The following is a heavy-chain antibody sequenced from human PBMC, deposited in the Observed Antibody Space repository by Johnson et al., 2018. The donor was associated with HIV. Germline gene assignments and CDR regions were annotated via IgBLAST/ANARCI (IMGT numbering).Heavy chain of an antibody. CDR3: ARRAYCGGCSYIGFDF. J-gene: IGHJ3*01. D-gene: IGHD2-21*01. Sequence: QVQLVESGGGVVQPGRSLRLSCAASGFTFSSYAMHWVRQAPGKGLEWVAGILYDGSNKYYADSVKGRFTISRDNSKNTLYLQMNSLGAEDTALYYCARRAYCGGCSYIGFDFWGQGTMVTVSS. CDR2: ILYDGSNK. CDR1: GFTFSSYA. V-gene: IGHV3-30-3*01.